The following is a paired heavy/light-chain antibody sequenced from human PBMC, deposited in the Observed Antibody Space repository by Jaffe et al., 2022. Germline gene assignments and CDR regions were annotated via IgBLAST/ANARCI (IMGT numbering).Light chain of an antibody. Sequence: DIQMTQSPSSLSASVGDRVTITCRASQGISNYLAWYQQKPGKVPKLLIYAASTLQSGVPSRFSGSGSGTDFTLTISSLQPEDVATYYCQKYNSAPNTFGPGTKVDIK. J-gene: IGKJ3*01. CDR1: QGISNY. V-gene: IGKV1-27*01. CDR2: AAS. CDR3: QKYNSAPNT.
Heavy chain of an antibody. D-gene: IGHD2-15*01. CDR3: AREGCSGGSCYSVGSVFPFDY. Sequence: QVQLVQSGAEVKKPGASVKVSCKASGYTFTGYYMHWVRQAPGQGLEWMGWINPNSGGTNYAQKFQGRVTMTRDTSISTAYMELSRLRSDDTAVYYCAREGCSGGSCYSVGSVFPFDYWGQGTLVTVSS. J-gene: IGHJ4*02. V-gene: IGHV1-2*02. CDR2: INPNSGGT. CDR1: GYTFTGYY.